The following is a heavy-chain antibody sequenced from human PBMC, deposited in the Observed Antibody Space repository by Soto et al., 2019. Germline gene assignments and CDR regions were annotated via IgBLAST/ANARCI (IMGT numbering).Heavy chain of an antibody. Sequence: SETLSLTCTVSGGSISSYYWSWIRQPPGKGLEWIGYIYYSGSTNYNPSLKSRVTISVDTSKNQFSLKLSSVTAADTAVYYCARTTVTRWFDHWGQGTLVTVSS. V-gene: IGHV4-59*01. CDR3: ARTTVTRWFDH. D-gene: IGHD4-17*01. J-gene: IGHJ5*02. CDR2: IYYSGST. CDR1: GGSISSYY.